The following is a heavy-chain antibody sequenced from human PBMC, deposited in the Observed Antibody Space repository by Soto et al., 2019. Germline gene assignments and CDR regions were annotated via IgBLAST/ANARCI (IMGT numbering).Heavy chain of an antibody. CDR3: ARDYFYCSGGSCYSNYYYYGMDV. J-gene: IGHJ6*02. Sequence: SETLSLTCTVSGGSISSGDYYWSWIRQPPGKGLEWIGYIYYSGSTYYNPSLKSRVTISVDTSKNQFSLRLSSVTAADTAVYYCARDYFYCSGGSCYSNYYYYGMDVWGQGTTVTVSS. V-gene: IGHV4-30-4*01. CDR2: IYYSGST. D-gene: IGHD2-15*01. CDR1: GGSISSGDYY.